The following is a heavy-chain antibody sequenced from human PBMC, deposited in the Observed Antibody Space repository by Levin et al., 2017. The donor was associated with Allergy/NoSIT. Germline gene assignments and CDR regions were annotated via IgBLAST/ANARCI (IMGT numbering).Heavy chain of an antibody. CDR1: GFTFSSYW. Sequence: GGSLRLSCAASGFTFSSYWMHWVRQAPGKGLVWVSRINSDGSSTTYADSVKGRFTISRDNAKNTLYLQMNSLRAEDTAVYYCARGGYTSSYTYWGQGTLVTVSS. D-gene: IGHD2-2*02. CDR3: ARGGYTSSYTY. V-gene: IGHV3-74*01. CDR2: INSDGSST. J-gene: IGHJ4*02.